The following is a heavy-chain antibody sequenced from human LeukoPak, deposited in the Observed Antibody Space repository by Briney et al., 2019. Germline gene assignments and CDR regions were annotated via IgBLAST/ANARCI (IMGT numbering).Heavy chain of an antibody. V-gene: IGHV3-11*01. Sequence: GGSLRLSCAASGFTFSDYYMSWIRQAPGKGLEWVSYISSSGSTIYYADSVKGRFTISRDNAKNSLYLQMNSLRAEDTAVYYCARDRVYYDFWSGPNGMDVWGQGTTVTVSS. CDR1: GFTFSDYY. CDR3: ARDRVYYDFWSGPNGMDV. J-gene: IGHJ6*02. D-gene: IGHD3-3*01. CDR2: ISSSGSTI.